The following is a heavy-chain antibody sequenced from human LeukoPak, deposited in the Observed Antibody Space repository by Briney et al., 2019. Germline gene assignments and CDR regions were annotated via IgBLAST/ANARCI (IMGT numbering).Heavy chain of an antibody. V-gene: IGHV3-7*01. CDR3: ARGVSGGSCRFFDY. CDR2: IKEDGSEK. J-gene: IGHJ4*02. CDR1: GVTFSRYW. Sequence: GGSLRLSCAASGVTFSRYWMSWVRRAPGKGLEWVANIKEDGSEKYYVDSVEGRFTISRDNAKNSLYLQMNSLRAEDTAVYYCARGVSGGSCRFFDYWGQGTLVTVSS. D-gene: IGHD2-15*01.